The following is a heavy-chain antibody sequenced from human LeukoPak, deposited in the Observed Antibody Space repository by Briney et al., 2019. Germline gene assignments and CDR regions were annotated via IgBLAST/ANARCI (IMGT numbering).Heavy chain of an antibody. CDR1: RSTFSYYH. D-gene: IGHD2-15*01. CDR2: ISSSNSDT. J-gene: IGHJ4*02. V-gene: IGHV3-11*03. CDR3: ASVSPYCSGGSCYFPDY. Sequence: GGSLRLSCVAFRSTFSYYHMSWIRQAPGKGLEWVSEISSSNSDTKYADSVKGRFTISRDNTKNSLYLQMNSLRAEDTAVYYCASVSPYCSGGSCYFPDYWGQGTLVTVSS.